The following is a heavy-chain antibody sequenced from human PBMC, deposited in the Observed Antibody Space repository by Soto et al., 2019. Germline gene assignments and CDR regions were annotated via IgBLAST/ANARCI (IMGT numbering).Heavy chain of an antibody. CDR2: MYYSGST. J-gene: IGHJ4*02. D-gene: IGHD6-13*01. CDR1: GGSINSGGYF. CDR3: ARGYRQSGYSSSWVVDY. V-gene: IGHV4-31*03. Sequence: QVQLRESGPGLVKPSQTLSLTCTVSGGSINSGGYFWNWIRQHPGKGLEWIGYMYYSGSTYYNPFLTSRAIITADTSENHCSLKLSPVTAVDTAVYFCARGYRQSGYSSSWVVDYWGQGTLFNFSS.